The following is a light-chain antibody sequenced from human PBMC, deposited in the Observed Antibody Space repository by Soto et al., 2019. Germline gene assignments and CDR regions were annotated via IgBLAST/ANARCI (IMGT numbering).Light chain of an antibody. CDR3: CSSVGGPIGV. J-gene: IGLJ3*02. V-gene: IGLV2-23*02. CDR2: EVN. CDR1: SSDVGGYDR. Sequence: QPVLTQPASVSGSPGQSITISCTGTSSDVGGYDRVSWYQHHPGKAPTLMIYEVNKRPSGVSYRFSGSKSGNTASLTISGLQAEDEADYYCCSSVGGPIGVFGGGTKLTVL.